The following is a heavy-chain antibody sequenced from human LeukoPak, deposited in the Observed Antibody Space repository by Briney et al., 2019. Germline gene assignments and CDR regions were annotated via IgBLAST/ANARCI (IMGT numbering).Heavy chain of an antibody. CDR2: ISSARSTT. V-gene: IGHV3-48*02. Sequence: GGSLILSCSASGFIFSTYSMNWVRQAPGKGLEWLSYISSARSTTYYADSVKGRFTISRDNAKSSLYLQMNGLRDEDTAVYYCARVSTDWSLDYWGQGTLVTVSS. J-gene: IGHJ4*02. CDR1: GFIFSTYS. D-gene: IGHD6-19*01. CDR3: ARVSTDWSLDY.